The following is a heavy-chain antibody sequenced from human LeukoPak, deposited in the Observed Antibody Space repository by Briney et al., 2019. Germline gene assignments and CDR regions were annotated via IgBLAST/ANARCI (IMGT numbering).Heavy chain of an antibody. CDR1: GFTFSSYA. CDR2: ISGSGGST. D-gene: IGHD7-27*01. Sequence: PGGSLRLSCAASGFTFSSYAMSWVRQAPGKGLEWVSAISGSGGSTYYADSVKGRFTISRDNSKNTLYLQMNSLRVEDTAVYYCARGDWGMYYFDYWGQGTLVTVSS. V-gene: IGHV3-23*01. J-gene: IGHJ4*02. CDR3: ARGDWGMYYFDY.